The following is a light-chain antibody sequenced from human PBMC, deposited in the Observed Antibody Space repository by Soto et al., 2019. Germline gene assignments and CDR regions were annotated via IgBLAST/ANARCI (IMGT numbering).Light chain of an antibody. CDR2: EVS. CDR1: SSDVGAYDY. Sequence: QSALAQPASVSGSPGQSITISCTGTSSDVGAYDYVSWYQQHSGKAPKLMIHEVSNLPSGVSNRFSGSKSGNTASLTISGLQAEDEADYYCSSYTNTSTLVXFGTGTKGTL. CDR3: SSYTNTSTLVX. V-gene: IGLV2-14*01. J-gene: IGLJ1*01.